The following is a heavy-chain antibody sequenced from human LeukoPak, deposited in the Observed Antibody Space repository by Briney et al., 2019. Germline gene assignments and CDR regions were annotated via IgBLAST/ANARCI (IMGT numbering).Heavy chain of an antibody. CDR3: ARDQLGFDY. CDR2: ISSTSSYI. J-gene: IGHJ4*02. D-gene: IGHD6-13*01. V-gene: IGHV3-21*01. Sequence: GGSLRLSCAASGFIFNSHSMNWVRQAPGKGLEWVSSISSTSSYIYYADSVKSRFTISRDNAKNSLYLQMNSLRVEDTAIYYCARDQLGFDYWGQGALVTVSS. CDR1: GFIFNSHS.